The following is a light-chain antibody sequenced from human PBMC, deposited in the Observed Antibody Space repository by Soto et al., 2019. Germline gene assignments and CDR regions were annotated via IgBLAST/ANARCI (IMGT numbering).Light chain of an antibody. V-gene: IGLV1-44*01. Sequence: QSVLTQPPSASGTPGQRVTISCSGSSSNIGSNTVNWYQQLPGTAPKLLIYSNNQRPSGVPDRFSGSKSGTSASLAISGLQSEDEADYYCAAWDDSLNGRVFGTGTKL. CDR2: SNN. CDR1: SSNIGSNT. J-gene: IGLJ1*01. CDR3: AAWDDSLNGRV.